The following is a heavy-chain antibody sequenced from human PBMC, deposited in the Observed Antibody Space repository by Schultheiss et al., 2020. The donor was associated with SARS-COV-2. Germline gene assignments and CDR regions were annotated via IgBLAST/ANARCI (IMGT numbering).Heavy chain of an antibody. CDR2: INPNSGGT. D-gene: IGHD2-15*01. Sequence: ASVKVSCKASGYTFTGYYMHWVRQAPGQGLEWMGWINPNSGGTNYAQKFQGRVTMTRDTSISTAYMELSSLRSEDTAVYYCARGYCSGGSCYSGAFDIWGQGTMVTVSS. V-gene: IGHV1-2*02. J-gene: IGHJ3*02. CDR1: GYTFTGYY. CDR3: ARGYCSGGSCYSGAFDI.